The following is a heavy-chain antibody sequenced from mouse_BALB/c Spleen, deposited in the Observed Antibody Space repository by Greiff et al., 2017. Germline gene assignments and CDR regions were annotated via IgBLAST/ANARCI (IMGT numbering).Heavy chain of an antibody. Sequence: VQLQQSGPELVKPGASVKMSCKASGYTFTDYVISWVKQRTGQGLEWIGEIYPGSGSTYYNEKFKGKATLTADKSSNTAYMQLSSLTSEDSAVYFCARVYYGYDEGYYYAMDYWGQGTSVTVSS. V-gene: IGHV1-77*01. J-gene: IGHJ4*01. CDR2: IYPGSGST. CDR1: GYTFTDYV. CDR3: ARVYYGYDEGYYYAMDY. D-gene: IGHD2-2*01.